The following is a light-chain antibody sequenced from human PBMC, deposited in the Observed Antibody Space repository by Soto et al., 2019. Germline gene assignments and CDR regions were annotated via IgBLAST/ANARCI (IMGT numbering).Light chain of an antibody. J-gene: IGKJ5*01. V-gene: IGKV3-11*01. CDR3: QQRQYWPPIT. CDR2: DTS. CDR1: QSVSSY. Sequence: VLPPSPSTLSLSPGERATLSCRASQSVSSYLAWYQQKPGQAPRLLIYDTSTRATGVPARFSGSGSGTDFTLTISSLEPEDCAIYYCQQRQYWPPITFGQGTRLEIK.